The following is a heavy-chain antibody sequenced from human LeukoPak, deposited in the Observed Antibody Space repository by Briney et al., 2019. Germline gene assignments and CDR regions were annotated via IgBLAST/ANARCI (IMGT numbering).Heavy chain of an antibody. V-gene: IGHV1-18*01. CDR2: ISAYNGNT. J-gene: IGHJ4*02. CDR3: ARVSQDSRGYKHVFDY. Sequence: ASVKVSCKASGYTFTSYGISWVRQAPGQGLEWMGWISAYNGNTNYAQKLQGRVTMTRDTSTSTVYMELSSLRSEDTAVYFCARVSQDSRGYKHVFDYWGQGTLVTVSS. D-gene: IGHD3-22*01. CDR1: GYTFTSYG.